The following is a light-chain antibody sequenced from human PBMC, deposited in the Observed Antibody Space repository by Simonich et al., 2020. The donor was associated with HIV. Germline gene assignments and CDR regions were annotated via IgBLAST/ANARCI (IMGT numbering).Light chain of an antibody. V-gene: IGKV1-39*01. CDR2: AAS. CDR3: HQSSSLPYT. CDR1: QSIRSY. Sequence: DIQMTQSPSSLSASVGDRVTITCRASQSIRSYLNWYQQKPGKALKLLIDAASSLQSGVPSRFSGSGSGTDFTLTINSLEAEDAATYYCHQSSSLPYTFGQGTKLEIK. J-gene: IGKJ2*01.